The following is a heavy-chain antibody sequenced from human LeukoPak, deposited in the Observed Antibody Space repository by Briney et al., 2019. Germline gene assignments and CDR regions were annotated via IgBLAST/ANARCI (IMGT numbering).Heavy chain of an antibody. D-gene: IGHD3-3*01. CDR2: IYYSGST. J-gene: IGHJ3*02. CDR1: GGSISSYY. CDR3: ARDQGGYYKGDAFDI. Sequence: PSEPLSLTCNVSGGSISSYYWSWIRQPPGKGLEWIGYIYYSGSTNYNPSLKSRVTISVDTSKNQFSLKLSSVTAADTAVYYCARDQGGYYKGDAFDIWGQGTMVTVSS. V-gene: IGHV4-59*01.